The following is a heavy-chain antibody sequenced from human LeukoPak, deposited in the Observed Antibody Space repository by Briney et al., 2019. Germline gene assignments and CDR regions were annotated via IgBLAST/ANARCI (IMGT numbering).Heavy chain of an antibody. V-gene: IGHV3-9*01. CDR2: ISWNSGSI. D-gene: IGHD6-19*01. Sequence: GRSLRLSCAASGFTFDDYAMHWVRQAPGKGLEWVSGISWNSGSIGYADSVKGRFTISRDNAKNSLYLQMNSLRAEDTALYYCAKGVGVAVAGTDYWGQGTLVSVSS. CDR3: AKGVGVAVAGTDY. J-gene: IGHJ4*02. CDR1: GFTFDDYA.